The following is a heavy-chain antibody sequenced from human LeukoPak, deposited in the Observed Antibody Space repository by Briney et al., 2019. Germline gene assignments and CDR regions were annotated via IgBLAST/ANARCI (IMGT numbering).Heavy chain of an antibody. V-gene: IGHV4-34*01. D-gene: IGHD3-16*01. Sequence: SETLSLTCGVYGGSFSVYYWTWIRQSPGKGLEWIGEINHSGSTNYNPSLKSRVTISVDTSKNQFSLKLSSVTAADTAVYYCARGGGTYNWFDPWGQGTLVTVSS. J-gene: IGHJ5*02. CDR2: INHSGST. CDR1: GGSFSVYY. CDR3: ARGGGTYNWFDP.